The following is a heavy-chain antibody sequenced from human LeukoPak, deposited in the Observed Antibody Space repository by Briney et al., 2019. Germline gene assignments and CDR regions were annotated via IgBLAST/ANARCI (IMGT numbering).Heavy chain of an antibody. CDR3: ARDSLYYGSGSYLGFDP. CDR1: GYTFTRYG. V-gene: IGHV1-18*01. J-gene: IGHJ5*02. D-gene: IGHD3-10*01. Sequence: ASVKVSCKASGYTFTRYGISWVRQAPGQGLKWMGRISGYNGNTNYAEKIQGRVTMNTDTSTSTVYMELRSRRSDDTAVYYCARDSLYYGSGSYLGFDPWGQGTLVTVSS. CDR2: ISGYNGNT.